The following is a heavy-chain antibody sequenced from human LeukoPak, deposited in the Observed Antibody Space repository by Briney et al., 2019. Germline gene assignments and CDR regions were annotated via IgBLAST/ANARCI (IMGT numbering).Heavy chain of an antibody. D-gene: IGHD6-13*01. V-gene: IGHV3-7*01. CDR2: IKEDGSRE. J-gene: IGHJ4*02. CDR3: ARELKGIIAAAASEFDY. Sequence: PGGSLRLSCAASGFTFSRYWMSWVRQAPGKGLEWVAIIKEDGSREYYVDSVKGRFTISRDNAKNSLYLQMNSLRAEDTAVYYCARELKGIIAAAASEFDYWGQGTLVTVSS. CDR1: GFTFSRYW.